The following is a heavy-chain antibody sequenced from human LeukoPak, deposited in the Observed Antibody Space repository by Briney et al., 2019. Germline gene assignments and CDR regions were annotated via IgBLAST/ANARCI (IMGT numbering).Heavy chain of an antibody. V-gene: IGHV3-21*01. CDR1: GFTFSSYS. CDR3: ARSRLLGYCSGGSCSDD. CDR2: INSSSSYL. D-gene: IGHD2-15*01. Sequence: GGSLRLSCAASGFTFSSYSMTWVRQAPGKGLEWVSSINSSSSYLYYADSVKGRFTISRDNAKNSLYLQMNSLRAEDTAVYYCARSRLLGYCSGGSCSDDWGQGTLVTVSS. J-gene: IGHJ4*02.